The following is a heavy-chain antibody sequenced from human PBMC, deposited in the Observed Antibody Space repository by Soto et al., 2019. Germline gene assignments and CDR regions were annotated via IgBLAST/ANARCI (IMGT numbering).Heavy chain of an antibody. CDR1: GFTFSSYG. CDR3: ARDTYYLPRVFDY. V-gene: IGHV3-30*03. J-gene: IGHJ4*02. CDR2: ISYDGSNK. Sequence: GESLKISCAASGFTFSSYGMHWVRQAPGKGLEWVAVISYDGSNKYYADSVKGRFTISRDNAKNSLYLQMNSLRAEDTAVYYCARDTYYLPRVFDYWGQGTLVTVSS. D-gene: IGHD1-26*01.